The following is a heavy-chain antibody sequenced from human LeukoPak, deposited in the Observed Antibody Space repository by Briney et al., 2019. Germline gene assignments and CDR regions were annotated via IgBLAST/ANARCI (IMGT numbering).Heavy chain of an antibody. CDR3: ARDSTRLYLFDY. J-gene: IGHJ4*02. CDR1: GGSISSYY. CDR2: IYTSGST. Sequence: SETLSLTCTVSGGSISSYYWSWIRQPAGKGLEWIGSIYTSGSTNYNPPPKSRVTMSVDTTKNQVSRKLSSVNAADTAVYYCARDSTRLYLFDYWGQGTLVTVSS. V-gene: IGHV4-4*07. D-gene: IGHD3-16*02.